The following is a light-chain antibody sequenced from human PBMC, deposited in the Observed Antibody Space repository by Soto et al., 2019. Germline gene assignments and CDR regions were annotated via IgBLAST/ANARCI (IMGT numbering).Light chain of an antibody. Sequence: QSALTQAASVSGSPGQSITISCTGTSSDVGSYNYVSWYQQHPGKAPKLMIYEVSNRPSGVSNRFSGSKSGNTASLTISGLQDADEADYYCSSYTRSSTPIFGGGTKLTVL. CDR3: SSYTRSSTPI. J-gene: IGLJ2*01. V-gene: IGLV2-14*01. CDR1: SSDVGSYNY. CDR2: EVS.